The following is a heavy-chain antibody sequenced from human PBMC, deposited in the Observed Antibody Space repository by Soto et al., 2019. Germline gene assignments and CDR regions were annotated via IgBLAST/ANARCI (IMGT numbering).Heavy chain of an antibody. CDR2: SIPIFGTS. CDR1: GGTFSTYS. Sequence: QVQLVQSGAEAKKPGSSVKVSCKASGGTFSTYSISWVRQAPGQGLEWMGGSIPIFGTSNYAQKFQGRVTINADESTSTAYMELSSLRSEDTAVYYCARGGQHPNPSYDYGMDVWGQGTTVTVSS. V-gene: IGHV1-69*01. J-gene: IGHJ6*02. CDR3: ARGGQHPNPSYDYGMDV. D-gene: IGHD6-13*01.